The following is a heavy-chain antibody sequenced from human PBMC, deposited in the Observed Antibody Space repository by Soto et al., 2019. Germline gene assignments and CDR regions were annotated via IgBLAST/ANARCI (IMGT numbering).Heavy chain of an antibody. J-gene: IGHJ5*02. CDR2: ISAYNGNT. Sequence: ASVKVSCKASGYTFTSYAMHWVRQAPGQGLEWMGWISAYNGNTHYTQRLQGRVTMTTDTSTSTAYMELSSLRSEDTALYYCARAPLRYCSGGSCHPALNWFDPWGQGTLVTVPQ. CDR3: ARAPLRYCSGGSCHPALNWFDP. D-gene: IGHD2-15*01. CDR1: GYTFTSYA. V-gene: IGHV1-18*01.